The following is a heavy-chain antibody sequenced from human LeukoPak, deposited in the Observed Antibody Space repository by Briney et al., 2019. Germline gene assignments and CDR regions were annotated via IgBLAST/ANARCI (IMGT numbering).Heavy chain of an antibody. CDR1: GYTFTSYG. Sequence: ASVKVSCKASGYTFTSYGISWVRQAPGQGLEWMGWISAYNGNTNYAQQLQGRVTMTTDTSTSTAYMELRSLRSDDTAIYYCAREEVAAFFDFWGQGTLVTVSS. V-gene: IGHV1-18*01. J-gene: IGHJ4*02. CDR3: AREEVAAFFDF. D-gene: IGHD6-19*01. CDR2: ISAYNGNT.